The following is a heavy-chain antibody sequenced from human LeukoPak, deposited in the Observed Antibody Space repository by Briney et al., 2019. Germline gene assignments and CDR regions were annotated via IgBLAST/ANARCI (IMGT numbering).Heavy chain of an antibody. CDR2: ISAYNGNT. V-gene: IGHV1-18*01. Sequence: ASVKVSCKASGYTFTSYGISWVRQAPGQGLEWMGWISAYNGNTNYAQKLQGRVTMTTDTSTSTAYMELRSQRSDDTAVYYCARDLGYYDSSGYTGLDYWGQGTLVTVSS. D-gene: IGHD3-22*01. CDR1: GYTFTSYG. J-gene: IGHJ4*02. CDR3: ARDLGYYDSSGYTGLDY.